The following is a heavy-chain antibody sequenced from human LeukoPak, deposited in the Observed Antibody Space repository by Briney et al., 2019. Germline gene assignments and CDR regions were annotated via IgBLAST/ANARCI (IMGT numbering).Heavy chain of an antibody. J-gene: IGHJ4*02. CDR3: ARELFDSSGSRFDY. Sequence: GGSLRLSCAASGFTFSDYYMTWIRQAPGKGLEWLSYISSRSGTSIYYADSVKGRFTISRDNAKNSLYLQMNSLRAEDTAVYYCARELFDSSGSRFDYWGQGTLVTVSS. CDR1: GFTFSDYY. V-gene: IGHV3-11*04. D-gene: IGHD3-22*01. CDR2: ISSRSGTSI.